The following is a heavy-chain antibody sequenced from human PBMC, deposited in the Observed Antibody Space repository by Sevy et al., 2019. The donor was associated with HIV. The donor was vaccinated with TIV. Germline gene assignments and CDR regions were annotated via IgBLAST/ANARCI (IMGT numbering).Heavy chain of an antibody. CDR2: MRKDGINT. D-gene: IGHD3-16*01. CDR1: VFTFNIYG. J-gene: IGHJ3*02. CDR3: ARETTYYDASGPVPGDI. V-gene: IGHV3-30*02. Sequence: GGSLRPSCAASVFTFNIYGMQWVRQAPGKGLEWVAVMRKDGINTYYAGSVKGRITIPRDNSKNTLYLQMNSLRTDDTALYYCARETTYYDASGPVPGDIWGQGTMVTVPS.